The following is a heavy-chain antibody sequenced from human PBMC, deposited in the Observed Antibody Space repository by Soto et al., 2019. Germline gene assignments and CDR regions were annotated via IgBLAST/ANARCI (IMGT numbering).Heavy chain of an antibody. CDR3: AKARGYSGYVRAAFDD. Sequence: GGSLRLSCAASGFTFSSYAMSWVRQAPGKGLEWVSAISGSGGSTYYADSVKGRFTISRDNSKNTLYLQMNSLRAEDTAVYYCAKARGYSGYVRAAFDDWGQGTLVTVSS. CDR1: GFTFSSYA. CDR2: ISGSGGST. J-gene: IGHJ4*02. D-gene: IGHD5-12*01. V-gene: IGHV3-23*01.